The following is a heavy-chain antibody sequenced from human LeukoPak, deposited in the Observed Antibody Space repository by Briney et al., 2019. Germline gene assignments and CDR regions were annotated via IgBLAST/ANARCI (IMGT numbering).Heavy chain of an antibody. V-gene: IGHV3-23*01. CDR1: GFTFSSYA. CDR2: ISGSGGST. CDR3: AKGVNGGSCFDY. J-gene: IGHJ4*02. Sequence: GGSLRLSCAASGFTFSSYAMSWVRQAPGKGLEWVSAISGSGGSTYYADSVEGRFTISRDNSKNTLYLQMNSLRAEDTAVYYCAKGVNGGSCFDYWGQGTLVTVSS. D-gene: IGHD2-15*01.